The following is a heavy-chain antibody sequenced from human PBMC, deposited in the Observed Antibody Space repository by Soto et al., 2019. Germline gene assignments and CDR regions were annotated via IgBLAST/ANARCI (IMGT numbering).Heavy chain of an antibody. V-gene: IGHV3-30*03. CDR1: GFPFTSYG. J-gene: IGHJ4*02. CDR3: VGGQYYFDY. Sequence: QVQLVESGGGVVQPGRSLRLSCAASGFPFTSYGMHWVREGPGKGLEWLAVISYDGSNKFYADSVKGRFTISRDNSKNTLYRQMNSLTPEDTALYYCVGGQYYFDYRGQGSLVIVSS. D-gene: IGHD3-10*01. CDR2: ISYDGSNK.